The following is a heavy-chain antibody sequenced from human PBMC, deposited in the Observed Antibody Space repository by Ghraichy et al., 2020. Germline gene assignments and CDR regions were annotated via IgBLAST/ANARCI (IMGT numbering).Heavy chain of an antibody. CDR2: ISAYNGNT. V-gene: IGHV1-18*04. CDR1: GYTFTSYG. J-gene: IGHJ5*02. CDR3: ARVHGSGSYGAYNWFDP. D-gene: IGHD3-10*01. Sequence: ASVKVSCKASGYTFTSYGISWGRQAPGQGLEWMGWISAYNGNTNYAQKLQGRVTMTTDTSTSTAYMELRSLRSDDTAVYYCARVHGSGSYGAYNWFDPWGQGTLVTVSS.